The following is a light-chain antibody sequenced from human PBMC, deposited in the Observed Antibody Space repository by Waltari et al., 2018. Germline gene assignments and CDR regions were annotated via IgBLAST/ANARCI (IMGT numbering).Light chain of an antibody. Sequence: EIVLTQSPGILSLSPGERATLPCRASQSVSRTLAWYQQKPSQAPRLLIYGASGRATGIPDWFSGGGSWTDFSLTISRLEPEDFAVYYCQHYVRLPATFGQGTKVEIK. CDR3: QHYVRLPAT. J-gene: IGKJ1*01. CDR2: GAS. V-gene: IGKV3-20*01. CDR1: QSVSRT.